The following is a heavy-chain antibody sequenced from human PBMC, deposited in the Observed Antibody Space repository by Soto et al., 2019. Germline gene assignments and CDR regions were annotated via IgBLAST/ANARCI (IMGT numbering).Heavy chain of an antibody. V-gene: IGHV4-39*07. CDR1: GGSISSSAYY. J-gene: IGHJ4*02. CDR2: IYYSGST. D-gene: IGHD5-12*01. Sequence: SETQCLTCTVSGGSISSSAYYWGWIRQPPGKGLEWIGSIYYSGSTYYNPSLKSRVTMSVDTSKNQFSLKLISVTAADTAVYYCAREGNLGRWLQPLGYWGQGTLVTVSS. CDR3: AREGNLGRWLQPLGY.